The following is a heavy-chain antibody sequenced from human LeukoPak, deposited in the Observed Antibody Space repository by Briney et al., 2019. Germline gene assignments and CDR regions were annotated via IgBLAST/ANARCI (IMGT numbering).Heavy chain of an antibody. D-gene: IGHD2-15*01. J-gene: IGHJ4*02. CDR1: GFTFSTYA. V-gene: IGHV3-33*01. CDR2: IWHDGSNK. Sequence: GGSLRLSCAASGFTFSTYAMHWVRQAPGKGLEWVAVIWHDGSNKYYADSVRGRFTISRDNSKNTLCLQMDSLRAEDTAVYYCARSQYCSGGSCYRLGDYWGQGTLVTVSS. CDR3: ARSQYCSGGSCYRLGDY.